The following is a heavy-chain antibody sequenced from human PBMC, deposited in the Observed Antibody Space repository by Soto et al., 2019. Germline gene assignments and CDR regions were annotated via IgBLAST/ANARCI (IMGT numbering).Heavy chain of an antibody. CDR2: IWYDGSNK. CDR1: GFTFSSYG. D-gene: IGHD6-19*01. V-gene: IGHV3-33*01. J-gene: IGHJ4*01. Sequence: PGGSLRLSCAASGFTFSSYGMHWVRQAPVKGLEWVAVIWYDGSNKYYADSVKGRFTISRDNSKNTLYLQMNRLRAEDTAVYYCARDCDPSSGWYYFDYWGHGTLVTVSS. CDR3: ARDCDPSSGWYYFDY.